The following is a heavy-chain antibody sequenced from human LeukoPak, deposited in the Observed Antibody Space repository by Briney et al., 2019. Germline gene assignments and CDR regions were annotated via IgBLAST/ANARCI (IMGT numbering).Heavy chain of an antibody. CDR2: IYSGGST. Sequence: GGSLRLSCAASGFSFSSPWMSWVRQAPGKGLEWVSVIYSGGSTYYADSVKGRFTISRDNSKNTLYLQMNSLRAEDTAVYYCASRIWSGPPHAFDIWGQGTMATVSS. V-gene: IGHV3-53*01. CDR3: ASRIWSGPPHAFDI. CDR1: GFSFSSPW. D-gene: IGHD3-3*01. J-gene: IGHJ3*02.